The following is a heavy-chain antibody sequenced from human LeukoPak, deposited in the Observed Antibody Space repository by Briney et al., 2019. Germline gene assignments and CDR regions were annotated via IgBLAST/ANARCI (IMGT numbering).Heavy chain of an antibody. CDR2: MNPKSSNA. CDR3: ATANRYCSGGSCSYYFDY. Sequence: ASVKVSCKASGYTFTSYDSNWVRQATRQALEWMGWMNPKSSNAGYAQKFQARVTMTRNPYIRPGYMELSSLRPEDTDVYYCATANRYCSGGSCSYYFDYWGPGTLVTVSS. CDR1: GYTFTSYD. V-gene: IGHV1-8*01. D-gene: IGHD2-15*01. J-gene: IGHJ4*02.